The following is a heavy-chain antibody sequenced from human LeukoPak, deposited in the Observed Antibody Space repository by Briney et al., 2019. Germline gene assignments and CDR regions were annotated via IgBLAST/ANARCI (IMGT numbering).Heavy chain of an antibody. D-gene: IGHD2-15*01. CDR3: ARRPFGYCSGGSCAEGWFDP. CDR2: IHYSGST. J-gene: IGHJ5*02. Sequence: SETLSLTCSVSGGSITSHFWSWIRQPPGKGLEWIGYIHYSGSTNYNPSLKSRVTISVDTSKNQFSLKLSSVTAADTAVYYCARRPFGYCSGGSCAEGWFDPWGQGTLVTVSS. V-gene: IGHV4-59*08. CDR1: GGSITSHF.